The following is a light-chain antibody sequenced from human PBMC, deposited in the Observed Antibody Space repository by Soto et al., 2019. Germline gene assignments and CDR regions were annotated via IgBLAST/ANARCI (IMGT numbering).Light chain of an antibody. V-gene: IGLV2-14*01. CDR3: FSHKRGDSHV. Sequence: ALTQPASVSGSPGQSITISCTGTSSDVGAYNYVSWYQQYPGKAPKLIIYGVTNRPSGVSNRFSGSKTGNTASLTISGLQAEDEAYYYCFSHKRGDSHVFGTGTKVTVL. CDR1: SSDVGAYNY. J-gene: IGLJ1*01. CDR2: GVT.